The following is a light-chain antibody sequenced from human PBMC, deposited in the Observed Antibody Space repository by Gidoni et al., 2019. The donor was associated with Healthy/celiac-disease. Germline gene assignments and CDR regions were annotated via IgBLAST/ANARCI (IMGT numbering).Light chain of an antibody. Sequence: QSALTQPASVSGSPGQSITIPCTGTSSDVGGYNYASWYQQHPAKAPKLMIYDVSNRPSGVSNRFSGSKSGNTASLTISRLQAEDEADYYCSSYTSSSTVVFGGGTKLTVL. J-gene: IGLJ2*01. V-gene: IGLV2-14*01. CDR2: DVS. CDR3: SSYTSSSTVV. CDR1: SSDVGGYNY.